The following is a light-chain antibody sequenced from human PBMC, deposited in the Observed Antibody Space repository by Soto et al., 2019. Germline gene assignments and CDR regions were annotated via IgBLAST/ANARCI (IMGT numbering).Light chain of an antibody. Sequence: QSVLTQPRSVSGSPGQSVTISCTGTSSDVGGYNYVSWYQQHPGKAPKGMIYDVSERPSGVPDRFSGSKSGNTASLTISGLQAEVEAASYCCSNAGSYEVFGGGTKVTVL. J-gene: IGLJ2*01. CDR3: CSNAGSYEV. CDR2: DVS. V-gene: IGLV2-11*01. CDR1: SSDVGGYNY.